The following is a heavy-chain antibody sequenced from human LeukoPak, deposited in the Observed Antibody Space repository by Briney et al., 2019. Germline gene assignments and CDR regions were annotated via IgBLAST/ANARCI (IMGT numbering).Heavy chain of an antibody. D-gene: IGHD3-22*01. CDR2: INHSGST. CDR3: ARDSSGPVDY. Sequence: SETLSLTCAVYGGSFSGYYWSWIRQPPGKGLEWIGEINHSGSTNYNPSLKSRVTISVDTSKNQFSLKLSSVTAADTAVYYCARDSSGPVDYWGQGTLVTVSS. V-gene: IGHV4-34*01. CDR1: GGSFSGYY. J-gene: IGHJ4*02.